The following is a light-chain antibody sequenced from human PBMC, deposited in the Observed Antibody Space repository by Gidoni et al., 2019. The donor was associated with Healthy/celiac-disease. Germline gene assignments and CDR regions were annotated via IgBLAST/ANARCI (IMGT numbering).Light chain of an antibody. Sequence: AIRMTQSPSSISASTGDRVPITCRASQGISSYLAWYQQKPGKAPKLLIYAASTLQSGVPSRFSGSGSGTDFTLTISCLQSEDFATYYCQQYYSYPYTFGQGTKLEIK. J-gene: IGKJ2*01. CDR1: QGISSY. CDR2: AAS. CDR3: QQYYSYPYT. V-gene: IGKV1-8*01.